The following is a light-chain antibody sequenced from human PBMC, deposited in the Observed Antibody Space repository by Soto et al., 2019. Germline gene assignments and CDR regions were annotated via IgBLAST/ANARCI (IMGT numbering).Light chain of an antibody. CDR2: AAY. J-gene: IGKJ2*01. CDR1: QDISSY. V-gene: IGKV1-8*01. CDR3: QQYYSSLYT. Sequence: AIRMTQSPSSLSASTGDRVTITCRASQDISSYLAWYQQKPGKAPELLIFAAYTLQSGVPSRFSGSGSGTDFTLTISCLQSEDFATYYCQQYYSSLYTFGQGTKLEIK.